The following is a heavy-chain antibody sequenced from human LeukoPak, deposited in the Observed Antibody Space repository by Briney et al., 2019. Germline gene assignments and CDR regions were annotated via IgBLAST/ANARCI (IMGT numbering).Heavy chain of an antibody. CDR3: ARLATSTGSYVDY. CDR1: GFIVSSNY. D-gene: IGHD1-26*01. Sequence: GGSLRLSCAASGFIVSSNYMSWVRQAPGKGLEWLSVIHDGDGTYYADSVKARFTISRNNSKNTLHLQMNSLRAEDTAVYYCARLATSTGSYVDYWGQGTLVTVSS. V-gene: IGHV3-53*01. CDR2: IHDGDGT. J-gene: IGHJ4*02.